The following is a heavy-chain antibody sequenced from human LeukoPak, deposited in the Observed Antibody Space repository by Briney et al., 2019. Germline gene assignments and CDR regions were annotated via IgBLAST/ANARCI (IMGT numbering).Heavy chain of an antibody. V-gene: IGHV4-34*01. CDR3: ARVRPDIAAAGTRGFDY. CDR1: GGSFSGYY. Sequence: SETLSLTCAVYGGSFSGYYWSWIRQPPGKGLEWIGEINHSGSTNYNPSLKSRVTISVDTSKNQFSLKLSSVTAADTAVYYCARVRPDIAAAGTRGFDYWGQGTLVTVSS. D-gene: IGHD6-13*01. CDR2: INHSGST. J-gene: IGHJ4*02.